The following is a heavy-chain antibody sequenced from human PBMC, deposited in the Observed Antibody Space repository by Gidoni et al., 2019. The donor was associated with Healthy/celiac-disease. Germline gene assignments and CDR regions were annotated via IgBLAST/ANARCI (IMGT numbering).Heavy chain of an antibody. V-gene: IGHV3-33*01. CDR2: IWYDGSNK. Sequence: QVQLVESGGGVVQPGRSLRLSWAASGFTFSSYGMHWVRQAPGKGLGWVAVIWYDGSNKYYADSVKGRFTISRDNSKNTLYLQMNSLRAEDTAVYYCARGGPNYYDSSGYYSLDYWGQGTLVTVSS. D-gene: IGHD3-22*01. CDR1: GFTFSSYG. J-gene: IGHJ4*02. CDR3: ARGGPNYYDSSGYYSLDY.